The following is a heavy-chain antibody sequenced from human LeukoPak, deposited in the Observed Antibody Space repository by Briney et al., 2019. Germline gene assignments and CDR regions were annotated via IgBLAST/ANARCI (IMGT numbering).Heavy chain of an antibody. Sequence: PGGSLRLSCAASGFTFSSYSMNWVRQAPGKGLEWVSYISSSSSTIYYADSVKGRFTISRDNAKNSLYLQMNSLLAEDTAVYYCATQKIVVVMDFDYWGQGTLVTVSS. CDR2: ISSSSSTI. CDR3: ATQKIVVVMDFDY. V-gene: IGHV3-48*01. CDR1: GFTFSSYS. D-gene: IGHD3-22*01. J-gene: IGHJ4*02.